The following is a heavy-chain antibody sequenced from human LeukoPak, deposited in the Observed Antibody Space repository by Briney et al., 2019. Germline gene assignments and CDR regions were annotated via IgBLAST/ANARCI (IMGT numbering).Heavy chain of an antibody. Sequence: SETLSLTCAVYGGSFSGCYWSWIRQPPGKGLEWIGEINHSGSTNYNPSLKSRVTISVDTSKNQFSLKLSSVTAADTAVYYCAGARYFDWLTHHDYWGQGTLVTVSS. CDR2: INHSGST. J-gene: IGHJ4*02. CDR3: AGARYFDWLTHHDY. CDR1: GGSFSGCY. D-gene: IGHD3-9*01. V-gene: IGHV4-34*01.